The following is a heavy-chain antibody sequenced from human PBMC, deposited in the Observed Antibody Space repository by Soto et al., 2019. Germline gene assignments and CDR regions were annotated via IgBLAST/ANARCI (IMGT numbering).Heavy chain of an antibody. CDR2: MYSSGST. CDR3: VRLIGNSWLDS. V-gene: IGHV4-39*01. CDR1: GGSISSSTYY. J-gene: IGHJ5*01. Sequence: SETLSLTCTVSGGSISSSTYYWGWMRQPPGRGLEWIGSMYSSGSTYYYPSLKSRITINPDTANNQFSLQLNSVTPDDTAVYYCVRLIGNSWLDSWGQGTLVTVSS.